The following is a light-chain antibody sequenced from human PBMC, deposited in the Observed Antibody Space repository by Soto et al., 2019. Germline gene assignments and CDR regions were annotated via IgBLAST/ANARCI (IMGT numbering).Light chain of an antibody. J-gene: IGKJ1*01. CDR3: KQYGSSGK. CDR2: GAS. V-gene: IGKV3D-15*01. CDR1: QSVSSD. Sequence: ERVMTQSPATLSVSPLEIVTLSCRSSQSVSSDLAWYQQKPGQAPRLLIYGASTRATGIAARFSGSGSGTEFTLTISRLEPEDFAVYYCKQYGSSGKFGQGTKVDIK.